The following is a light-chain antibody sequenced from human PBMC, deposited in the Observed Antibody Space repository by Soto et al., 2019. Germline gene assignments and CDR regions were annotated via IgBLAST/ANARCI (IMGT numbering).Light chain of an antibody. J-gene: IGKJ5*01. CDR1: QSVSSN. Sequence: DIVLTQSPGTLSLSPGERATLSCRASQSVSSNLAWYQQKPGQAPRLLIYDASNRATGIPARFSGSGSGTDFTLTISSLQSEDFAVYYRQQYNDWPPITFGQGTRLEIK. CDR2: DAS. V-gene: IGKV3D-15*01. CDR3: QQYNDWPPIT.